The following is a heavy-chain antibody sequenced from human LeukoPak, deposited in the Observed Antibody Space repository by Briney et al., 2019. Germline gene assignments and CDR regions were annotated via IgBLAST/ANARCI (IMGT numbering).Heavy chain of an antibody. CDR1: GYTFTSYD. D-gene: IGHD1-26*01. CDR3: ARGYFVWELLRGWWFDP. V-gene: IGHV1-8*01. Sequence: ASVKVSCKASGYTFTSYDINWVRQATGQGLEWMGWMNPNSGNTGYAQKFQGRVTMTRNTSISTAYMELSSLRSEDTAVYYCARGYFVWELLRGWWFDPWGQGTLVTVSS. J-gene: IGHJ5*02. CDR2: MNPNSGNT.